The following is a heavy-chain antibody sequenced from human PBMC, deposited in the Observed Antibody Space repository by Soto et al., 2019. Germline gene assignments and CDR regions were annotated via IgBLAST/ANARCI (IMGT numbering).Heavy chain of an antibody. CDR2: ISGSGGST. J-gene: IGHJ5*02. D-gene: IGHD2-2*01. CDR1: GFTFSSYA. V-gene: IGHV3-23*01. Sequence: GGSLRLSCAASGFTFSSYAMSWVRQAPGKGLEWVSAISGSGGSTYYADSVKGRFTISRDNAKNSLYLQMNSLRAEDTAVYYCARDRTIVVVPAAPRWFDPWGQGTLVTVSS. CDR3: ARDRTIVVVPAAPRWFDP.